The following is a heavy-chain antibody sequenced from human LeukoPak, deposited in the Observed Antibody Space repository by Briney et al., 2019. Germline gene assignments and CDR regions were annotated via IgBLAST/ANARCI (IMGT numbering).Heavy chain of an antibody. Sequence: SVKVSCKASGGTFSSFAISWVRQAPGQGLEWMGGIIPIFGTANYAQKFQGRVTITTDESTSTAYMELSSLRSEDTAVYYCARGPSGRFLEWLSSYYYYMDVWGKGTTVTVSS. CDR2: IIPIFGTA. J-gene: IGHJ6*03. CDR1: GGTFSSFA. CDR3: ARGPSGRFLEWLSSYYYYMDV. V-gene: IGHV1-69*05. D-gene: IGHD3-3*01.